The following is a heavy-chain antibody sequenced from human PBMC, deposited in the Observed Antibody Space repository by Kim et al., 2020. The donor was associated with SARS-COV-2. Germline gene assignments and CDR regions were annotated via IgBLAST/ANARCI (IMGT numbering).Heavy chain of an antibody. CDR2: IIPIFGTA. Sequence: SVKVSCKASGGTFSSYAISWVRQAPGQGLEWMGGIIPIFGTANYAQKFQGRVTITADESTSTAYMELSSLRSEDTAVYYCARGEGMITFGGVIPPLDWGQGTLVTVSS. CDR3: ARGEGMITFGGVIPPLD. D-gene: IGHD3-16*02. CDR1: GGTFSSYA. J-gene: IGHJ4*02. V-gene: IGHV1-69*13.